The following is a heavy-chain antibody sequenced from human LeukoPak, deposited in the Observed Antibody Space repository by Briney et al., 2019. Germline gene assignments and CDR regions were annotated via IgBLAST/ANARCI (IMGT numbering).Heavy chain of an antibody. J-gene: IGHJ4*02. CDR1: GFTFSSYG. Sequence: PGRSLRLSCAASGFTFSSYGMHWVRQAPGKGLEWVAVISYDGSNKYYADSVKGRFTISRDNSKNTLYLQMYSLRAEDTAVYYFAKFGYSSGSWGQGTLVTVSS. V-gene: IGHV3-30*18. CDR3: AKFGYSSGS. D-gene: IGHD6-13*01. CDR2: ISYDGSNK.